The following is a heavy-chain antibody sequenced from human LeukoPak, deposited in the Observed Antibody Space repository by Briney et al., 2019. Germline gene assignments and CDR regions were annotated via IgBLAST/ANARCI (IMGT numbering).Heavy chain of an antibody. V-gene: IGHV3-66*01. CDR2: IYSGGNT. CDR1: GLTVSRNY. D-gene: IGHD2-2*01. J-gene: IGHJ4*02. Sequence: GGSLRLSCAASGLTVSRNYMSWVRQAPGKGLEWVSVIYSGGNTYYADSVKGRFTISRDNSKNTVYLQMNSLRAEDTAVYYRARDPYCSTTSCYLGYFDYWGQGTLVTVSS. CDR3: ARDPYCSTTSCYLGYFDY.